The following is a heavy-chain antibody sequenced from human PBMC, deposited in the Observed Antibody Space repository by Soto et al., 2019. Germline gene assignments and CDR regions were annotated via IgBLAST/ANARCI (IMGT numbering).Heavy chain of an antibody. J-gene: IGHJ3*02. D-gene: IGHD2-21*01. CDR1: DGSLTDHY. Sequence: QVQLQESGPGLVKPSETLSLTCTVADGSLTDHYWNWFRQSPGRGLQWIGYVYYSGATSYNPSLTSRVTMTVDTSKNQFSLKLRSVTAADTAVYFCARGNDWKSSTFDIWGQGTMVSVSS. CDR3: ARGNDWKSSTFDI. V-gene: IGHV4-59*11. CDR2: VYYSGAT.